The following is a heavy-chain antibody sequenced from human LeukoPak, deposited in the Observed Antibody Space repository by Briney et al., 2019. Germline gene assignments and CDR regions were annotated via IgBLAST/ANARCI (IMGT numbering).Heavy chain of an antibody. CDR2: INHNGNVN. D-gene: IGHD3-16*01. Sequence: PGRSLRVSCAAFGFTFSNYGMHWVRQAPGKGLEWVASINHNGNVNYYVDSVKGRFTISRDNAKNSLYLQMSNLRAEDTAVYFCARGGGLDVWGQGATVTVSS. CDR1: GFTFSNYG. V-gene: IGHV3-7*03. J-gene: IGHJ6*02. CDR3: ARGGGLDV.